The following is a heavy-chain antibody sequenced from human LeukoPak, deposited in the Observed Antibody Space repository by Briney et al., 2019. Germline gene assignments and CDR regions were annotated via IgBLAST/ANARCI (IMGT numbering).Heavy chain of an antibody. Sequence: GGSLRLSCAASGFTFSSYAMSWVRQAPGKGLEWVSAISGSGGSTYYADSVKGRFTISRDNSKNTLYLQMNSLRAEDTAVYYCARYTYYDILTGYYIPFDYWGQGTLVTVSS. V-gene: IGHV3-23*01. CDR1: GFTFSSYA. CDR3: ARYTYYDILTGYYIPFDY. J-gene: IGHJ4*02. CDR2: ISGSGGST. D-gene: IGHD3-9*01.